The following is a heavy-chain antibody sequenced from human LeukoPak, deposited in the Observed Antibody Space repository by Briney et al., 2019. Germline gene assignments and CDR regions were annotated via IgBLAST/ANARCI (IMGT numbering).Heavy chain of an antibody. CDR1: GFTFSSYS. Sequence: GGSLRLSCAASGFTFSSYSMSWVRQAPGKGLEWVSYISSSSATIYYADSMKGRFTISRDNAKNSLYLQMNSLRAEDTAVYYCARDRSRAPYSSGWDDAFDIWGQGTMVTVSS. D-gene: IGHD6-19*01. CDR3: ARDRSRAPYSSGWDDAFDI. J-gene: IGHJ3*02. V-gene: IGHV3-48*04. CDR2: ISSSSATI.